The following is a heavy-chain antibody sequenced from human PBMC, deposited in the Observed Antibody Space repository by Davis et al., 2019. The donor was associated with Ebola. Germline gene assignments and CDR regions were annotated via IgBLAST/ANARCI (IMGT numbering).Heavy chain of an antibody. CDR3: ARGFLRVDY. CDR1: GFTVSNNY. Sequence: PGGSLRLSCAASGFTVSNNYMSWVRQAPGKGLECVSYISSSSSTISYADSVKGRFTISRDNAKNLLFLQMNSLRDEDTAVYYCARGFLRVDYWGQGTLVTVSS. CDR2: ISSSSSTI. J-gene: IGHJ4*02. V-gene: IGHV3-48*02.